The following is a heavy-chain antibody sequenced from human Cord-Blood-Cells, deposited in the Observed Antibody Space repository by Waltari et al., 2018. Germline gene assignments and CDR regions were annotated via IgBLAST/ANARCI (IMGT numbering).Heavy chain of an antibody. CDR3: AREAWYFDL. J-gene: IGHJ2*01. Sequence: EVQPVESGGGLVQPGGFLRLSWAAPGFTFSSNWMSWVRQAPGKVLEWVANRKKDGSEKYYVDSVKGRFTISRDNAKNSLYLQMNSLRAEDTAVYYCAREAWYFDLWGRGTLVTVSS. V-gene: IGHV3-7*01. CDR1: GFTFSSNW. CDR2: RKKDGSEK.